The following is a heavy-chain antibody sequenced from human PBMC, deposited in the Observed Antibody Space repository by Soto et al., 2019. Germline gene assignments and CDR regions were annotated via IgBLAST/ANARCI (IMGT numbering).Heavy chain of an antibody. CDR1: NGSISGIIYY. V-gene: IGHV4-39*01. D-gene: IGHD6-19*01. CDR3: ARRVEVAGLVGGYFDY. Sequence: QLQLQESGPGLVKPSETLSLTCTVSNGSISGIIYYWAWIRQPPGIEMEWIGNVYYSGSTYYNPSLKSRVTISVDTSKKQFSLKLSSVTAADTAVYYCARRVEVAGLVGGYFDYWGQGILVTVSS. J-gene: IGHJ4*02. CDR2: VYYSGST.